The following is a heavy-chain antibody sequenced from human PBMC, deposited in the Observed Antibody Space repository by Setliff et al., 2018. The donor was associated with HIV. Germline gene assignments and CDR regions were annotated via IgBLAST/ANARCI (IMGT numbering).Heavy chain of an antibody. CDR1: GYTFTKSI. CDR2: IIPSGGST. CDR3: ARDGASGSGYYWADY. D-gene: IGHD3-3*01. J-gene: IGHJ4*02. Sequence: ASVKVSCEASGYTFTKSIMHWVRQAPGQGLEWMGAIIPSGGSTGYAEKFQARVTLTRDTSTSTVYMELSGLREEDTAVYYCARDGASGSGYYWADYWGQGTLVTVSS. V-gene: IGHV1-46*01.